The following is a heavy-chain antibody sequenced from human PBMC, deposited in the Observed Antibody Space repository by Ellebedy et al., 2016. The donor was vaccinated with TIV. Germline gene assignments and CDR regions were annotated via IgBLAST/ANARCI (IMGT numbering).Heavy chain of an antibody. V-gene: IGHV4-4*07. J-gene: IGHJ6*02. CDR1: GGSISSYY. CDR2: IYTSGST. CDR3: AKRPGFGARAHFGMDV. Sequence: SETLSLTCTVSGGSISSYYWSWIRQPAGKGLEWIGRIYTSGSTNYNPSLKSRVTISEDTSKNQFSLTLTSVTAADTAIYYCAKRPGFGARAHFGMDVWGQGTTVIVSS. D-gene: IGHD3-10*01.